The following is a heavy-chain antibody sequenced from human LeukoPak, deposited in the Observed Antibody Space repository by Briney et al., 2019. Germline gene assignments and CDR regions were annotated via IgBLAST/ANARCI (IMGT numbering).Heavy chain of an antibody. D-gene: IGHD6-13*01. Sequence: PGGSLRLSCAASGFTFSSYSMNWVRQAPGKGLEWVSSISSSSSYIYYADSVKGRFTISRDNAKNSLYLQMNSLRAEDTAVYYCASPDSSSWSTLGYWGQGTLVTVSS. V-gene: IGHV3-21*01. CDR2: ISSSSSYI. CDR1: GFTFSSYS. CDR3: ASPDSSSWSTLGY. J-gene: IGHJ4*02.